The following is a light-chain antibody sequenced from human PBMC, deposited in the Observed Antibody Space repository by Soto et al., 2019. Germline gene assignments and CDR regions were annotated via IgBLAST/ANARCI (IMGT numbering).Light chain of an antibody. CDR1: QSVSSN. J-gene: IGKJ2*01. Sequence: EIVMTQSPATLSVSPGERATLSCRASQSVSSNLAWYQQKPGQAPRLLIYGASTRATGIPARFSGSGSGTEXXLTISSLQSEDFAVYYCQQYNNWPLMYTFGQGTKLEIK. CDR2: GAS. CDR3: QQYNNWPLMYT. V-gene: IGKV3-15*01.